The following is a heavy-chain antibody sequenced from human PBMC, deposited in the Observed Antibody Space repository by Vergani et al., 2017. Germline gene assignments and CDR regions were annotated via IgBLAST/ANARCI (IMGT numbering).Heavy chain of an antibody. Sequence: QVQLQESGPGLVKASQTLSLTCSVSDGFIRTGRYYWSWIRQPPGKGLEWIGEINHSGSTNYNPSLKSRVTISVDTSKNQFSLKLSSVTAADTAVYYCARRSRRRNFDYWGQGTLVTVSS. J-gene: IGHJ4*02. CDR1: DGFIRTGRYY. CDR3: ARRSRRRNFDY. CDR2: INHSGST. D-gene: IGHD3-16*02. V-gene: IGHV4-31*03.